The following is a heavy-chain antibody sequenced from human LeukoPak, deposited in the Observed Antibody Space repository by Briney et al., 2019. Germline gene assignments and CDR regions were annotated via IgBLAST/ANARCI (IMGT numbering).Heavy chain of an antibody. Sequence: ASVKASCKASGYTFTSYDINWVRQATGQGPEWMGWMSPKSGNTGYAQKFQGRVSMTRDTSISTVYMELSSLRFEDTAVYYCARGPPNWGFDYWGQGTLVTVSS. V-gene: IGHV1-8*01. CDR2: MSPKSGNT. CDR3: ARGPPNWGFDY. D-gene: IGHD7-27*01. J-gene: IGHJ4*02. CDR1: GYTFTSYD.